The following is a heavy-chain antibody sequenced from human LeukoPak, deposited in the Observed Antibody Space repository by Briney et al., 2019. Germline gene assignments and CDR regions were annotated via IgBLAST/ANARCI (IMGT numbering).Heavy chain of an antibody. Sequence: PGGSPRLSCAASGFTFSSYWMSWVRQAPGKGLEWVANIKQDGSAKYYVDSVKGRFTISRDNAKNSLYLQMNSLRAEDTAVYYCARDWEVPAATGDYWGQGTLVTVSS. D-gene: IGHD2-2*01. CDR3: ARDWEVPAATGDY. CDR1: GFTFSSYW. V-gene: IGHV3-7*01. CDR2: IKQDGSAK. J-gene: IGHJ4*02.